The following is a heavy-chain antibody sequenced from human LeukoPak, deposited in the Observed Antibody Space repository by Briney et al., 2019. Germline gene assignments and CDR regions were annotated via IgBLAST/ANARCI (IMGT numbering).Heavy chain of an antibody. CDR3: ARDGSGSYKDYYYYYYMDV. Sequence: GASVKVSCKASGYTFTSYAMHWVRQAPGQRLEWMGWINAGNGNTKYSQEFQGRVTITRDTSASTAYMELSSLRSEDMAVYYCARDGSGSYKDYYYYYYMDVWGKGTTVTVSS. CDR1: GYTFTSYA. V-gene: IGHV1-3*03. CDR2: INAGNGNT. J-gene: IGHJ6*03. D-gene: IGHD3-10*01.